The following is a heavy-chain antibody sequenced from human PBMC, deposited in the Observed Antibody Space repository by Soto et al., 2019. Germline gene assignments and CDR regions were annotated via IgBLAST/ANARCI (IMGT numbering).Heavy chain of an antibody. CDR1: GGSISSGDYY. CDR3: ASDPYYYDSSGYFRFGY. J-gene: IGHJ4*02. CDR2: IYYSGST. V-gene: IGHV4-30-4*01. D-gene: IGHD3-22*01. Sequence: SETLSLTCTVSGGSISSGDYYWSWIRQPPGKGLEWIGYIYYSGSTHYNPSLKSRVTISVDTSKNQFSLKLSSVTAADTAVYYCASDPYYYDSSGYFRFGYWGQGTLVTVSS.